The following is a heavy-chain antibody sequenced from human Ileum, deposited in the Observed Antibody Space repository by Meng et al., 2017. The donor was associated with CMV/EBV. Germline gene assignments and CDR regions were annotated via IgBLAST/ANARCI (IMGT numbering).Heavy chain of an antibody. Sequence: EVQLVESGGGFVQRGGSLRLSCAASGFTFSSEWMHWVRQPPGKGLVWVSHIYRDGSVTTYADSVKGRFTISRDNAKNTLYLQMNSLRAEDTAVYYCASGYNFAFIRWGQGTLVTVSS. CDR3: ASGYNFAFIR. D-gene: IGHD5-18*01. CDR2: IYRDGSVT. CDR1: GFTFSSEW. J-gene: IGHJ4*02. V-gene: IGHV3-74*01.